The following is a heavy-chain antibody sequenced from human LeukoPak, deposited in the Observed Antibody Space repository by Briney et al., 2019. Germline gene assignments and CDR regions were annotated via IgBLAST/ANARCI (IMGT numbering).Heavy chain of an antibody. CDR2: ISSSSSYI. J-gene: IGHJ4*02. Sequence: PGGSQRLSCVASGFPLSRYNMHWVRHAPGKALDWVSSISSSSSYIYYADSVKGRFTISRDNAKNSLYLQMNSLRAEDTAVYYCARDVVGSSWGQGTLVTVSS. V-gene: IGHV3-21*01. CDR3: ARDVVGSS. D-gene: IGHD6-13*01. CDR1: GFPLSRYN.